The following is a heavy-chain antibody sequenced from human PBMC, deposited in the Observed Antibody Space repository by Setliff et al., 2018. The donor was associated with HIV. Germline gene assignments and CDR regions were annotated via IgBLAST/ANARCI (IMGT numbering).Heavy chain of an antibody. CDR3: ARDSSEYYDIWTGEYHYMDV. Sequence: GASVKVSCKASGYTFTNYAMNWVRQAPGQGLEWMGWINTNTGNQTYAQGFTGRFVFSLDTALSTAYLEISDLKAEDSAVYYCARDSSEYYDIWTGEYHYMDVWGTGTTVTVSS. J-gene: IGHJ6*03. CDR1: GYTFTNYA. CDR2: INTNTGNQ. D-gene: IGHD3-9*01. V-gene: IGHV7-4-1*02.